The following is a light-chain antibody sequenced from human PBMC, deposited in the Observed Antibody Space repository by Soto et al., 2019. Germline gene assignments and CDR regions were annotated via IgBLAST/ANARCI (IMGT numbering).Light chain of an antibody. CDR1: QSIDSW. V-gene: IGKV1-5*03. CDR3: QQYNSYSAGT. CDR2: KAS. J-gene: IGKJ1*01. Sequence: DIQMTQSPSTLSASVGDRVTITCRASQSIDSWLAWYQQKPGKAPNLLIYKASSLESGVPSRFSGSGSGTEFTLTISSLQPDDFGTYYCQQYNSYSAGTFGQGTKVEIK.